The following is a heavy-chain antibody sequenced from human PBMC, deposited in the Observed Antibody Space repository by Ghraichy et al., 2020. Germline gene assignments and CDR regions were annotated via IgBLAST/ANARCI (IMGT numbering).Heavy chain of an antibody. D-gene: IGHD3-22*01. CDR3: ASRPDTSGYWSYYFDY. CDR1: GISFTRYG. Sequence: SLRLSCAASGISFTRYGMSWVRQAPGKGLEWVSSIGANGANAYYADSVKGRFTISRHNSKNTLYLQLNSLRAEDTAIYYCASRPDTSGYWSYYFDYWGQGTLVTVSS. V-gene: IGHV3-23*01. J-gene: IGHJ4*02. CDR2: IGANGANA.